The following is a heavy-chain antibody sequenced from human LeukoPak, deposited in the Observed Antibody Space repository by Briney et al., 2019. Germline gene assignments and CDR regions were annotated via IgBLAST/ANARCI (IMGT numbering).Heavy chain of an antibody. Sequence: SQTLALTCAVSGGCMSSGWYSGIWVRQPPRKGLEWIGYIYHSGSTYYNPSLKSRVTISVDRSKDQFSLKLSSVTAADTAVYYCARGSYYGSGSYYTNTHNWFDPWGQGTLVTVSS. CDR3: ARGSYYGSGSYYTNTHNWFDP. D-gene: IGHD3-10*01. J-gene: IGHJ5*02. V-gene: IGHV4-30-2*01. CDR1: GGCMSSGWYS. CDR2: IYHSGST.